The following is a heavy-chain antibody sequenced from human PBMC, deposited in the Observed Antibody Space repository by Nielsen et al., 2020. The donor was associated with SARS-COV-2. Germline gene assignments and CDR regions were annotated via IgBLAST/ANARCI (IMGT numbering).Heavy chain of an antibody. CDR2: LYDSGST. J-gene: IGHJ6*03. Sequence: SETLSLTCIVSGGSISSGGYHWNWIRQHPGKGLEWIGYLYDSGSTYYNPSLKSRATLSMDKSKMQFSLRLTSVSAAATAVYFCARGDLVVVPSPLLGLGALFYYVFLDVWGKGTTVIVSS. D-gene: IGHD2-2*01. CDR3: ARGDLVVVPSPLLGLGALFYYVFLDV. CDR1: GGSISSGGYH. V-gene: IGHV4-31*03.